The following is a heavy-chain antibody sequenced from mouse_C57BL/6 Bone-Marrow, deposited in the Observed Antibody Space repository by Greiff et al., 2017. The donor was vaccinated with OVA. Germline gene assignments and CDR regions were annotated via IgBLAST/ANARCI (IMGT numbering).Heavy chain of an antibody. Sequence: QVQLQQPGAELVKPGASVKLSCKASGYTFTSYWMHWVKQRPGQGLEWIGMIHPNSGSTNYNEKFKSKATLTVDKSSSTAYMQLSSLTSEDSAVYYCARDYGSSYWYFDGWGTGTTVTVSS. CDR2: IHPNSGST. CDR3: ARDYGSSYWYFDG. CDR1: GYTFTSYW. D-gene: IGHD1-1*01. J-gene: IGHJ1*03. V-gene: IGHV1-64*01.